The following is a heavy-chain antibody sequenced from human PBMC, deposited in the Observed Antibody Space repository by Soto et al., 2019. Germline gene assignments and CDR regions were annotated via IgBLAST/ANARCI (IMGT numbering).Heavy chain of an antibody. CDR3: AADYYDILTGYWGADAFDI. V-gene: IGHV1-58*02. J-gene: IGHJ3*02. Sequence: QMQLVQSGPEVKKPGTSVKVSCKASGFTFTSSAMQWVRQARGQRLEWIGWIVVGSGNTNYAQKFQERVTITRDMXXSXAXXELSSLRSEDTAVYYCAADYYDILTGYWGADAFDIWGQGTMVTVSS. D-gene: IGHD3-9*01. CDR1: GFTFTSSA. CDR2: IVVGSGNT.